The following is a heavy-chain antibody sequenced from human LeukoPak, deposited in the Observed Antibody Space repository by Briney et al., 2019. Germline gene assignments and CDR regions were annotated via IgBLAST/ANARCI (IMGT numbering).Heavy chain of an antibody. J-gene: IGHJ6*03. CDR3: ASLLREYCSSTSCYTGLGYYYYMDV. D-gene: IGHD2-2*02. V-gene: IGHV1-8*01. Sequence: ASVKVSCKASGYTFTSYDTNWVRQATGQGLEWMGWMNPNSGNTGYAQKFQGRVTMTRNTSISTAYMELSSLRSEDTAVYYCASLLREYCSSTSCYTGLGYYYYMDVWGKGTTVTVSS. CDR1: GYTFTSYD. CDR2: MNPNSGNT.